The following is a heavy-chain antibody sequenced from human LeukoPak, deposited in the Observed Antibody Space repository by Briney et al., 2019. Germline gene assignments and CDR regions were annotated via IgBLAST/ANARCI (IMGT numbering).Heavy chain of an antibody. CDR3: ARDTSIRALGY. J-gene: IGHJ4*02. V-gene: IGHV4-4*07. D-gene: IGHD3-3*02. Sequence: SETLSLTCSVSGGSIGGYYWSWIRQPARKGLEWIGRIYSSGSTNYNLSLKSRVTMSVDTSKNQFSLKLSSVTAADTAVYYCARDTSIRALGYWGQGTLVTVSS. CDR1: GGSIGGYY. CDR2: IYSSGST.